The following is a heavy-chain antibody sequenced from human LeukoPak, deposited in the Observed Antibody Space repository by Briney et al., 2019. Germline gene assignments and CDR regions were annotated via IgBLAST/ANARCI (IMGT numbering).Heavy chain of an antibody. CDR2: IYTGGST. Sequence: SETLSLTCTVSGGSISSYYWSWIRQPAGKGLEWIGRIYTGGSTNYNPSLKSRVTMSVDTSKNQFSLKLSSVSAADTAVYYCARDLPQGIAVAGTDSVWFDHWGQGTLVTVSS. CDR1: GGSISSYY. V-gene: IGHV4-4*07. J-gene: IGHJ5*02. CDR3: ARDLPQGIAVAGTDSVWFDH. D-gene: IGHD6-19*01.